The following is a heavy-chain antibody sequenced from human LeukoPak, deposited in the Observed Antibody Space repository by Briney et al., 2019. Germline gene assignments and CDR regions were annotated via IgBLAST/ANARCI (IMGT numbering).Heavy chain of an antibody. CDR3: AKERAYYDSSGFLRGYYFDY. CDR2: ISDSADST. Sequence: PGGSLRLSCATSGFTFSSYAMSWVRQAPGKGLEWVSGISDSADSTYYADSVKGRFTISRDNSKNTLYLQMNGLRAEDTAVYYCAKERAYYDSSGFLRGYYFDYWGQGTLVTVSS. CDR1: GFTFSSYA. D-gene: IGHD3-22*01. V-gene: IGHV3-23*01. J-gene: IGHJ4*02.